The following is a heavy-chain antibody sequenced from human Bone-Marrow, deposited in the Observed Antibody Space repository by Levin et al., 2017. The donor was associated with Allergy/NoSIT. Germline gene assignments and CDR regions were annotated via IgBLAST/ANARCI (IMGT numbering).Heavy chain of an antibody. V-gene: IGHV3-21*01. CDR3: ARAYDFRSGMDV. CDR2: FSLTSAYI. D-gene: IGHD3/OR15-3a*01. J-gene: IGHJ6*02. CDR1: GFDFKNYN. Sequence: GESLKISCAASGFDFKNYNMVWVRQAPGQGLEWVASFSLTSAYIFYADSVKGRFIISRDNAKSSLYLQMNSPRTEDTAIYYCARAYDFRSGMDVWGQGTTVTVSS.